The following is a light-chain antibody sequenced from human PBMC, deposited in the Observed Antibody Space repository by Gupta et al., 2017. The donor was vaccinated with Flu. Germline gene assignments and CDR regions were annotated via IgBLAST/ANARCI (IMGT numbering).Light chain of an antibody. Sequence: ATLSLSPGERATLSCRASQSISRYLAWYQQEPGQAPRLLIYDASNRATGIPARFSGGGSGTDFTLTISSVEPEDFAVYYCQQRSNRPPYTFGQGTKLQVK. CDR3: QQRSNRPPYT. CDR1: QSISRY. V-gene: IGKV3-11*01. J-gene: IGKJ2*01. CDR2: DAS.